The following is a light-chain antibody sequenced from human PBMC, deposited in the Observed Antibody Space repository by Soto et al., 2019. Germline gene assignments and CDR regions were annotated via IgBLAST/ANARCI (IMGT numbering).Light chain of an antibody. Sequence: QSVLTQPASVSGSPGQSITISCTGTSSDVGGYNLVSWYQQHPGKAPKVVIYDGNKRPSGISYRFSASKSGNTASLTISGLRTEDEADYYCCSYAGHSTFVFGSGTKVT. CDR1: SSDVGGYNL. J-gene: IGLJ1*01. V-gene: IGLV2-23*03. CDR3: CSYAGHSTFV. CDR2: DGN.